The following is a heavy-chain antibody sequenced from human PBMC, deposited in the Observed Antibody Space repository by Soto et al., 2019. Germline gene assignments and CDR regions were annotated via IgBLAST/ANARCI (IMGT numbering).Heavy chain of an antibody. Sequence: PGGSLRLSCAASGFTFSSYAMSWVRQAPGKGLEWVSAISGSGGSTYYADSVKGRFTISRDNSKNTLYLQMNSLRAEDTAVYYCAKLGVYSGTVYWFDPWGQGTLVTVSS. J-gene: IGHJ5*02. V-gene: IGHV3-23*01. CDR3: AKLGVYSGTVYWFDP. CDR1: GFTFSSYA. D-gene: IGHD1-26*01. CDR2: ISGSGGST.